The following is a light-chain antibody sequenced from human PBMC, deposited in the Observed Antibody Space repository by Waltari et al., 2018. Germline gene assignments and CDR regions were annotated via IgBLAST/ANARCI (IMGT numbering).Light chain of an antibody. CDR1: SGDLAIFY. J-gene: IGLJ2*01. CDR2: EDD. V-gene: IGLV6-57*04. CDR3: QSYDSTNVV. Sequence: FMLTQPHSVSESPGKTVTIPCTRHSGDLAIFYVQWFQQRPGSAPTTVIYEDDQRPSGVPDRFSGSVDSSSNSASLTISGLKTEDEADYYCQSYDSTNVVFGGGTKLTVL.